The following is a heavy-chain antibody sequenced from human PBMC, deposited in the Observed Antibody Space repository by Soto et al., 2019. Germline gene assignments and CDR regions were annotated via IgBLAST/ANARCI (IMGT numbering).Heavy chain of an antibody. V-gene: IGHV4-39*01. CDR2: VYYRGRS. D-gene: IGHD4-17*01. CDR3: VSQRTTVPTQAYFDY. CDR1: GGSVTNSSYY. J-gene: IGHJ4*02. Sequence: XGTLSLTCTVSGGSVTNSSYYGGWIRQPPGKGLEWIGSVYYRGRSYSKSSVKSRVTISVDTSKNRFSLSLNSVTASDTAVYFCVSQRTTVPTQAYFDYWGPGALVTVSS.